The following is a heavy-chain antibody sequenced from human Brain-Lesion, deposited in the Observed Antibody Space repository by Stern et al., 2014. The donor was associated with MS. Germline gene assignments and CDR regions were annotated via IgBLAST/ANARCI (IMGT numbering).Heavy chain of an antibody. CDR1: GDSVSSNSAA. CDR2: TYYRSKGYY. J-gene: IGHJ5*01. Sequence: QVQLVQSGPGLMQPSQTLALTCAISGDSVSSNSAAWNWIRQSPSRGLEWLGRTYYRSKGYYQYAESVKSRITINADTSTNQFSLQLNSVTPEDTAVYLCAKGYNWFDSWGQGTVVPVS. V-gene: IGHV6-1*01. CDR3: AKGYNWFDS.